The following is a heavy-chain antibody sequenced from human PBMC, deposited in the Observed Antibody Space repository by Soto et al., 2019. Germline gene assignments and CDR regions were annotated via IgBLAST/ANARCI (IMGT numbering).Heavy chain of an antibody. Sequence: PGGSLRLSCAASGFTFNNYAMSWVRQAPGKGLEWVSSLSGSGGTTYYAGSVKGRFTISRDNSKNTLYLQLNSLRAEDTAIYYCAKSRSTTARITTSIDSWGQGTLVTVSS. D-gene: IGHD1-1*01. CDR3: AKSRSTTARITTSIDS. J-gene: IGHJ4*02. V-gene: IGHV3-23*01. CDR1: GFTFNNYA. CDR2: LSGSGGTT.